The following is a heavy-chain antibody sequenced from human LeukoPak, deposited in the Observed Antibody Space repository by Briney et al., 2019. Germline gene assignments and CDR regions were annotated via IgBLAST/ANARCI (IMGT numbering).Heavy chain of an antibody. CDR1: GYTFTGYY. J-gene: IGHJ4*02. Sequence: SCKASGYTFTGYYMHWVRQAPGKGLEWVAVISYDGSNKYYADSVKGRFTISRDNSKNSLYLQMNSLRAEDTAVYYCARDLSGYPYWGQGTLVTVSS. V-gene: IGHV3-30*04. CDR2: ISYDGSNK. D-gene: IGHD3-22*01. CDR3: ARDLSGYPY.